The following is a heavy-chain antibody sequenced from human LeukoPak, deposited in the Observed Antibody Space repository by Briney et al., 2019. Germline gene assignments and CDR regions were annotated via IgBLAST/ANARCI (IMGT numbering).Heavy chain of an antibody. CDR1: GYTFTIYD. CDR3: ARGGSFLRFLEWSYYYGMDV. J-gene: IGHJ6*02. CDR2: MNPNSGNT. D-gene: IGHD3-3*01. V-gene: IGHV1-8*01. Sequence: ASVTVSFKASGYTFTIYDINWVRQATGQGLEWMGWMNPNSGNTGYAQKFQGRVTMTRNTSISTAYMELSSLRSEDTAVYYCARGGSFLRFLEWSYYYGMDVWGQGTTVTVSS.